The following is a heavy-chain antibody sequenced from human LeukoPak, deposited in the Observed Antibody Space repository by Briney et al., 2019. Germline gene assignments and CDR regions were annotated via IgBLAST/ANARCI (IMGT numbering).Heavy chain of an antibody. CDR3: ARDRGTEPFTYYDFWSGYEMDV. CDR2: IKQEGSEK. CDR1: GFTFSSYW. J-gene: IGHJ6*04. V-gene: IGHV3-7*01. Sequence: GGSLRLSCAASGFTFSSYWMSWVRQAPGKGRGGVANIKQEGSEKYYVDSVKGRFTISRDNAKNSLYLQMNSLRAEDTAVYYCARDRGTEPFTYYDFWSGYEMDVWGKGTTVTVSS. D-gene: IGHD3-3*01.